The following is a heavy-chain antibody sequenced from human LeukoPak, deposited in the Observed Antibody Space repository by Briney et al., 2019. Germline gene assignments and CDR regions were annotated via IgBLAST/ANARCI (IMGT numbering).Heavy chain of an antibody. Sequence: GGSLRLSCAASGFTFSSYSMNWVRQAPGKGLEWVSSISSSSSYIYYADSVEGRFTISRDNAKNSLYLQMNSLRAEDTAVYYCARGSVSGWYSRKRKFDYWGQGTLVTVSS. D-gene: IGHD6-19*01. CDR3: ARGSVSGWYSRKRKFDY. CDR2: ISSSSSYI. J-gene: IGHJ4*02. V-gene: IGHV3-21*01. CDR1: GFTFSSYS.